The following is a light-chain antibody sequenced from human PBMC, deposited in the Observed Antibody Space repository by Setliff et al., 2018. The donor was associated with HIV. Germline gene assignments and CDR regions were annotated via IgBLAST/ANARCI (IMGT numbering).Light chain of an antibody. J-gene: IGLJ1*01. V-gene: IGLV2-14*01. CDR2: DIN. Sequence: QSVLTQPASVSGSPGQSITISCTGTSSDVGGYDYVSWFQQYPDRAPKLLIYDINKRPSRVSGRFSGSKSGNTASLTISGLQTADEADYYCSSYSSGNVVFGSGTKVTVL. CDR3: SSYSSGNVV. CDR1: SSDVGGYDY.